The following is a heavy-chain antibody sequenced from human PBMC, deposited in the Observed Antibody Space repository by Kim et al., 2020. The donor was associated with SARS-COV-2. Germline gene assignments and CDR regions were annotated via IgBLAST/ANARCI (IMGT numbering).Heavy chain of an antibody. CDR1: GGTFSSYA. CDR2: IIPIFGTA. CDR3: ASQRSDSSSGEYYFDY. Sequence: SVKVSCKASGGTFSSYAISWVRQAPGQGLEWMGGIIPIFGTANYAQKFQGRVTITADESTSTAYMELSSLRSEDTAVYYCASQRSDSSSGEYYFDYWGQGTLVTVSS. V-gene: IGHV1-69*13. D-gene: IGHD6-13*01. J-gene: IGHJ4*02.